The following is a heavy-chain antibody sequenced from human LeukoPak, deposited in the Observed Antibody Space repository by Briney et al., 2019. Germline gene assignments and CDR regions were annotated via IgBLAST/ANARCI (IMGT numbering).Heavy chain of an antibody. J-gene: IGHJ4*02. D-gene: IGHD6-13*01. CDR1: EFTFSSFW. Sequence: GGSLRLSCAASEFTFSSFWMSWVRQAPGKGLEWVASIKQDGTEKYYVDSVKGRFTISRDNAKNSLFLQMNSLRAEDTAVYYCARDPAYSGSWYSDYWGQGTLVTVSS. CDR2: IKQDGTEK. V-gene: IGHV3-7*01. CDR3: ARDPAYSGSWYSDY.